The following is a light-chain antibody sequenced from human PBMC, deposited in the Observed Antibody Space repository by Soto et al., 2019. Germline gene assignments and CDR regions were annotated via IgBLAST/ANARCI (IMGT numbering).Light chain of an antibody. CDR1: QDINSY. CDR2: AAS. CDR3: QQYNIYPLT. V-gene: IGKV1D-16*01. Sequence: DVPMTQSPSSLSASVGDRVTITCRASQDINSYLAWYQQKPGNAPKSLIYAASSLQNGVLSRFSGSESGTDFTLTISNLQPEDSATYYCQQYNIYPLTFGGGTKVEIK. J-gene: IGKJ4*01.